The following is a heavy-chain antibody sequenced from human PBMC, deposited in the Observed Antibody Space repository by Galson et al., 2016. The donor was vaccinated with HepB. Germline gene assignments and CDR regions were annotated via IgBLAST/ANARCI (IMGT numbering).Heavy chain of an antibody. CDR2: IYPDDSDT. Sequence: QSGAEVKKPGDSLRISCKGSGYSSTSYWIGWVRQMPGKGLEWMGIIYPDDSDTKYSPSFRGQVTISADKSTTTAYLQWNNLKASDSAMYYCAKSNSGLDAFHTWGQGTKVTVS. J-gene: IGHJ3*02. D-gene: IGHD5-12*01. CDR3: AKSNSGLDAFHT. V-gene: IGHV5-51*03. CDR1: GYSSTSYW.